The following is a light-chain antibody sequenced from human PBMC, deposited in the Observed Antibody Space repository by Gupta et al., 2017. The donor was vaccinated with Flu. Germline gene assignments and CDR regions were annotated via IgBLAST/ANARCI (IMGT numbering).Light chain of an antibody. CDR1: QSLVHSDGNTY. V-gene: IGKV2-30*02. CDR3: MQATHWPWT. J-gene: IGKJ1*01. Sequence: DVMMTPSPLSLPATLGQPASISCSSSQSLVHSDGNTYLSWFQQRPDQSPRRLIYKVSNRDSGVPDRFSGSGSGTDFTLRISRVEAEDVGIYYCMQATHWPWTFGQETKVEIQ. CDR2: KVS.